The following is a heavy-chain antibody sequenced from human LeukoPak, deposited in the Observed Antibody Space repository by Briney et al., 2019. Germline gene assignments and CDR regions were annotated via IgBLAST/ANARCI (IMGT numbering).Heavy chain of an antibody. J-gene: IGHJ4*02. CDR3: ARGGVGGVIVPFDY. D-gene: IGHD3-16*02. Sequence: SETLSLTCTVSGGSISRYYWSWIRQPAGKGLEWIGRIYSSGTTTYSPSLKSRVTMSVDTSKNQFSLTPSSVTAADTAVYYCARGGVGGVIVPFDYWGQGTLVTVSS. V-gene: IGHV4-4*07. CDR1: GGSISRYY. CDR2: IYSSGTT.